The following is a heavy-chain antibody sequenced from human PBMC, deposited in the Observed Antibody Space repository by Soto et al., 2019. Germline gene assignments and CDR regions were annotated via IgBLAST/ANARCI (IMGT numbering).Heavy chain of an antibody. CDR2: IYHSGST. D-gene: IGHD2-15*01. V-gene: IGHV4-30-2*01. CDR3: ARSSMYCSGGSCYSWFDP. J-gene: IGHJ5*02. Sequence: SETLSLTCAVSGGSISSGGYSWSWIRQPPGKGLEWIGYIYHSGSTYYNPSLKSRATISVDRSKNQFSLKLSSVTAADTAVYYCARSSMYCSGGSCYSWFDPWGQGTPGHRLL. CDR1: GGSISSGGYS.